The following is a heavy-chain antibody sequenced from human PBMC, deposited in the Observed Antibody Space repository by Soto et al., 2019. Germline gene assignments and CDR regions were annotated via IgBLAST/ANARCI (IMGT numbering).Heavy chain of an antibody. CDR2: ITGNSEYK. Sequence: AGGSLRLSCVVSRVSFSDYSMNWVRQAPGKGLEWVSLITGNSEYKYYAGSVKGRFTVSRDNAKNSLYLQMNSLTVEDTAVYYCARSGELLQTFDSWGQGTLVTVSS. CDR3: ARSGELLQTFDS. J-gene: IGHJ4*02. CDR1: RVSFSDYS. V-gene: IGHV3-21*06. D-gene: IGHD1-26*01.